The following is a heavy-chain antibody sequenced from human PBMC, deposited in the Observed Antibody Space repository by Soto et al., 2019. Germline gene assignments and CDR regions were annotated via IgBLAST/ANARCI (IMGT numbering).Heavy chain of an antibody. D-gene: IGHD6-13*01. V-gene: IGHV1-18*01. J-gene: IGHJ4*02. CDR1: GYNFDSYG. CDR3: VRGGVAAAGPGDY. CDR2: ITVRNGET. Sequence: QVQLVQSGAEVRQPGASVTVSCKASGYNFDSYGINWVRQAPGQGLEWMGWITVRNGETNYAQRIQGRVTMTSDTSTSTAYMELRNLRYDDTATYYCVRGGVAAAGPGDYWGQGTLVAVSS.